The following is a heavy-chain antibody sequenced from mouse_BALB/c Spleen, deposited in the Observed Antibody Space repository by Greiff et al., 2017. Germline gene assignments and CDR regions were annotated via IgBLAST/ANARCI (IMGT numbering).Heavy chain of an antibody. CDR3: ARPTVPPFDY. CDR2: INPSTGYT. J-gene: IGHJ2*01. Sequence: VQLQESGAELAKPGASVKMSCKASGYTFTSYWMHWVKQRPGQGLEWIGYINPSTGYTEYNQKFKDKATLTADKSSSTAYMQLSSLTSEDSAVYYCARPTVPPFDYWGQGTTLTVSS. V-gene: IGHV1-7*01. CDR1: GYTFTSYW. D-gene: IGHD1-1*01.